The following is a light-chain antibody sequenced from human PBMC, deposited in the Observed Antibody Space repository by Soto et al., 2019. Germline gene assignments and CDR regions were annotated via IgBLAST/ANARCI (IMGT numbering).Light chain of an antibody. J-gene: IGLJ3*02. Sequence: QSVLAQPPSVSGAPGQSVTISCTGSSSNIGAGYVVHWYHQVPGTAPKLLVYGDSNRPSGVPDRFSGSKSGTSSSLAITGLQAEDEADYYCQSYDSSLSGWLFGGGTKVTVL. CDR3: QSYDSSLSGWL. CDR1: SSNIGAGYV. V-gene: IGLV1-40*01. CDR2: GDS.